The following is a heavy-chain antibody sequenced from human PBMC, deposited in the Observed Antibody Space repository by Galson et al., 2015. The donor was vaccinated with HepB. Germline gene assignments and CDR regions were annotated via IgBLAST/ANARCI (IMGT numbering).Heavy chain of an antibody. CDR2: ISYDGSNK. CDR1: GFTFSSYA. Sequence: SLRLSCAASGFTFSSYAMHWVRQAPGKGLEWVAVISYDGSNKYYADSVKGRFTISRDNSKNTLYLQMNSLRAEDTAVYYCAKDSGSYSFDYWGQGTLVTVSS. J-gene: IGHJ4*02. D-gene: IGHD1-26*01. CDR3: AKDSGSYSFDY. V-gene: IGHV3-30-3*01.